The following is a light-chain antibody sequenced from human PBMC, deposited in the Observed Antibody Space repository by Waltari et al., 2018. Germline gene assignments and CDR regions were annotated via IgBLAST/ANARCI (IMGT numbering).Light chain of an antibody. Sequence: DIQMTQSPSTLSASVGYRVTITCRASQSISKWVAWYQQKPGKVPKVLIYEASSLESGVPSRFSGSGSGTEFTPTISSLQPDDFATYYCQQYNSYSPWTFGQGTKVEIK. V-gene: IGKV1-5*03. CDR3: QQYNSYSPWT. CDR2: EAS. J-gene: IGKJ1*01. CDR1: QSISKW.